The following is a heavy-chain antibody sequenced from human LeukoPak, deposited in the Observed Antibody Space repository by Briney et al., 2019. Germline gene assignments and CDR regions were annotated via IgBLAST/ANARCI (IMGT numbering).Heavy chain of an antibody. CDR3: AYEVVVPAARNYFDY. V-gene: IGHV1-69*05. D-gene: IGHD2-2*01. CDR2: IIPIFGTA. J-gene: IGHJ4*02. Sequence: SVKVSCKASGGTFSSYAISWVRQAPGQGLEWMGGIIPIFGTANYAQKFQGRVTITTDESTSTAYMELSSLRSEDMAVYYCAYEVVVPAARNYFDYWGQGTLVTVSS. CDR1: GGTFSSYA.